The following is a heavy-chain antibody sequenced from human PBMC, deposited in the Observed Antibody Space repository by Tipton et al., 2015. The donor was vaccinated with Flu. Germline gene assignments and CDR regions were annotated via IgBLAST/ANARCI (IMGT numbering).Heavy chain of an antibody. D-gene: IGHD6-19*01. Sequence: AGSGFTFSTFWMNWVRQAPGKGLEWVATIKQDGSETYYVDSVKGRFTISRDNAKNSLYLQMNNLSAEDTAVYFCVGGSGGLAGRWGQGTLATVSS. V-gene: IGHV3-7*01. CDR3: VGGSGGLAGR. CDR1: GFTFSTFW. J-gene: IGHJ4*02. CDR2: IKQDGSET.